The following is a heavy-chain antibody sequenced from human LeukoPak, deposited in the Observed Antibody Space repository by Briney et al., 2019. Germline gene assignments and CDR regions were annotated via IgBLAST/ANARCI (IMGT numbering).Heavy chain of an antibody. CDR1: GFTFSGYA. D-gene: IGHD2-15*01. CDR2: ISYDGSNK. V-gene: IGHV3-30-3*01. J-gene: IGHJ4*02. CDR3: ARDGRILPQYYFDY. Sequence: PGGSLRLSCAASGFTFSGYALHWVRQAPGKGLEWVAVISYDGSNKYYADSVKGRFTISRDNSKNTLYLQMNSLRAEDTAVYYCARDGRILPQYYFDYWGQETLVTVSS.